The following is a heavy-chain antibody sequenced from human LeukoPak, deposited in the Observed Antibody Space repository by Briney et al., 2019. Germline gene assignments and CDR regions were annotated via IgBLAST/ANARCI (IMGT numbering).Heavy chain of an antibody. Sequence: PGGSLRLSCTASGFSFSDHYMTWMRHAPGKGLGWISYITSSGRSTDYADSVKGRFIISRDNAMNSMFLQMSSLRVNDTAVYYCTRDPDYGDPDWGQGTLVTVSS. J-gene: IGHJ4*02. V-gene: IGHV3-11*01. D-gene: IGHD2-21*01. CDR1: GFSFSDHY. CDR2: ITSSGRST. CDR3: TRDPDYGDPD.